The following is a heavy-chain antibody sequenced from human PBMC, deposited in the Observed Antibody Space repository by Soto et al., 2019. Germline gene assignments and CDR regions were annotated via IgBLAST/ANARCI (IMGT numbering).Heavy chain of an antibody. CDR3: ARGFIAAAPYYYYGMDV. CDR2: IIPIFGTA. J-gene: IGHJ6*02. V-gene: IGHV1-69*13. Sequence: SVKVSCKASGGTFSSYAISWVRQAPGQGLEWMGGIIPIFGTANYAQKFQGRVTITADESTSTAYMELSSLRSEDTAVYYCARGFIAAAPYYYYGMDVWGQGTTVTVYS. CDR1: GGTFSSYA. D-gene: IGHD6-13*01.